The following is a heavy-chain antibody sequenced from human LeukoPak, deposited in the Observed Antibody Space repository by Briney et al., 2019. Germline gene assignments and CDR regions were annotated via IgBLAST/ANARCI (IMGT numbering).Heavy chain of an antibody. CDR2: IKHSGST. Sequence: SETLSLTCAVYVRSFSGYYWSWIRNPPGKGRVWIGEIKHSGSTNYNPSRKSRVTISQDPSKNQFSLKLSSVTAADRAVYYCARAGGYSYGRGAYMAVCGKGNTITVSS. CDR3: ARAGGYSYGRGAYMAV. V-gene: IGHV4-34*01. J-gene: IGHJ6*03. CDR1: VRSFSGYY. D-gene: IGHD5-18*01.